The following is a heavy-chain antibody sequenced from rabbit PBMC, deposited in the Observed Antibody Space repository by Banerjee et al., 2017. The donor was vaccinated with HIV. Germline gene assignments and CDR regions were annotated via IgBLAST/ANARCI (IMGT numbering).Heavy chain of an antibody. J-gene: IGHJ2*01. CDR3: ARGGYDGYSNAFDS. D-gene: IGHD7-1*01. Sequence: QEQLVESGGGLVQPEGSLTLTCTASGFSFSSSYYMCWVRQAPGKGLEWIACIATGSSGNTYYASWAKGRFTISKTSSTTVTLQMTSLTAADTATYFCARGGYDGYSNAFDSRGPGTLVTVS. CDR2: IATGSSGNT. V-gene: IGHV1S45*01. CDR1: GFSFSSSYY.